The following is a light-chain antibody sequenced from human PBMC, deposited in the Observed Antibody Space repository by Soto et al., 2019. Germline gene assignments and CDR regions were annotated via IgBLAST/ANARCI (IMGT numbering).Light chain of an antibody. CDR3: QQYDRSLT. CDR1: QSVTTN. Sequence: EVVMTQSPATLSVSPGERATLSCRASQSVTTNMAWYQHKPGQAPRLLMYGASHRASGIPDRFSGSGSGTDIPLTISRLEHEDFAVYYCQQYDRSLTFGGGTRLEIK. V-gene: IGKV3D-15*01. CDR2: GAS. J-gene: IGKJ5*01.